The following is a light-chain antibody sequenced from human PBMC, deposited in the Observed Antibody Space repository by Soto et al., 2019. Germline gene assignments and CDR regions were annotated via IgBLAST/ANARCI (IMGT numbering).Light chain of an antibody. CDR1: QSISNW. CDR3: QQYKSYWT. V-gene: IGKV1-5*03. J-gene: IGKJ1*01. Sequence: DIQMTQSPSTLSASVGHRVTITCRASQSISNWLAWYQQKPGKAPKLLIYEASGLESGVPSRFSCSASGTEFTPSISRLQPDDFATYYRQQYKSYWTFGQGTKVDIK. CDR2: EAS.